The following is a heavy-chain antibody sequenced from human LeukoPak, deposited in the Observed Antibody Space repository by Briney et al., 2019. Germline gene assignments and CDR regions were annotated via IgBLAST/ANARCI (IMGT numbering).Heavy chain of an antibody. J-gene: IGHJ3*01. CDR3: ARDRGVGGSAAIDAFDV. CDR2: VYYTGST. D-gene: IGHD3-10*01. CDR1: GGSIRSYY. V-gene: IGHV4-59*01. Sequence: SETLSLTCTVSGGSIRSYYWSWIRQPPGKGLEWIGYVYYTGSTNYNPSLESRVTISLDTSKNQFSLKLSSVTAADTAVYYCARDRGVGGSAAIDAFDVWGQGTMATVSS.